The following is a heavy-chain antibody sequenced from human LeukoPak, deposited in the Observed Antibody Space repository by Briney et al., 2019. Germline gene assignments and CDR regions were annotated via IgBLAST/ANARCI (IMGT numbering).Heavy chain of an antibody. CDR1: GYTFINFY. V-gene: IGHV1-46*04. J-gene: IGHJ6*02. Sequence: ASVKVSCKASGYTFINFYMHWVRQAPGQGLEWMGRIHPSGGSTSYAQKLHGRVTMTSDTSINTLYMKLNSLASEDTAVYYCARDGGGSLYGMDVWGQGTTVTVSS. D-gene: IGHD2-15*01. CDR2: IHPSGGST. CDR3: ARDGGGSLYGMDV.